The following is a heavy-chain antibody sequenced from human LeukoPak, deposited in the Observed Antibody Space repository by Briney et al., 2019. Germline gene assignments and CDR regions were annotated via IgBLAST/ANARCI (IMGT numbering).Heavy chain of an antibody. Sequence: GGSLRLSCAASGFTFSDYYMSWIRQAPGKGLEWVSYISSSGSTIYYADSVKGRFTISRDNAKNSLYLQMNSLRAEDTAVYYCAGSDNSGYYFYFDYWGQGTLVTVSS. J-gene: IGHJ4*02. CDR2: ISSSGSTI. CDR3: AGSDNSGYYFYFDY. D-gene: IGHD3-22*01. CDR1: GFTFSDYY. V-gene: IGHV3-11*01.